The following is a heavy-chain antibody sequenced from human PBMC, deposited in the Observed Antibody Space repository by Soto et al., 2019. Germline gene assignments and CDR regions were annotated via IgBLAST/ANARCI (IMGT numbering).Heavy chain of an antibody. CDR2: ISSGSGTI. Sequence: EVQVVESGGGLVQPGGSLRLSCAASGFTFSSFSMNWVRQGPGKGLEWISYISSGSGTIDYADSVKGRFTISRDIAKNSLFLQMNSLRVEDTAVYYCARDSDWAFDYWGQGTLVTVSS. CDR3: ARDSDWAFDY. CDR1: GFTFSSFS. J-gene: IGHJ4*02. V-gene: IGHV3-48*01. D-gene: IGHD2-21*01.